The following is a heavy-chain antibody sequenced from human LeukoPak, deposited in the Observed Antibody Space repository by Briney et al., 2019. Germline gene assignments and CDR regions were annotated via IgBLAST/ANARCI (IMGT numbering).Heavy chain of an antibody. CDR2: INPNSGGT. V-gene: IGHV1-2*06. Sequence: GASVKVSCKASGYTFTGYYMHCVRQAPGQGLEWMGRINPNSGGTNYAQKFKGRFTMTRDTSISTAYMELSRLRSDDTAVYYCAREENTGIRFLEWLLYGVLDYWGQGTLVTVSS. CDR1: GYTFTGYY. D-gene: IGHD3-3*01. J-gene: IGHJ4*02. CDR3: AREENTGIRFLEWLLYGVLDY.